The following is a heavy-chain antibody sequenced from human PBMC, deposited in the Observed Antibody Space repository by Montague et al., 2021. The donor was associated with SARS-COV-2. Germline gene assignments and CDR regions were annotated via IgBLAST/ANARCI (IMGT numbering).Heavy chain of an antibody. V-gene: IGHV4-39*01. CDR1: GGSISGNSYY. CDR2: VHYGGST. Sequence: SETLSLTCTVSGGSISGNSYYWGWIRQPPGKGLQWIGGVHYGGSTYYNPSLKSRVTTSVDTSKNQFSLRLSSVTAADTALYYCVCVHTAVVTFDYWGQGTLVTVSS. J-gene: IGHJ4*02. CDR3: VCVHTAVVTFDY. D-gene: IGHD5-18*01.